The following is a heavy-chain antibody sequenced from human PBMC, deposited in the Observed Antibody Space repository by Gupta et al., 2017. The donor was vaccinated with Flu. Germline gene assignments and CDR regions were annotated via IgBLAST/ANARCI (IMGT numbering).Heavy chain of an antibody. CDR2: IKSASDGGTV. CDR3: ATANRAH. V-gene: IGHV3-15*06. D-gene: IGHD2/OR15-2a*01. CDR1: VLTFSSAW. Sequence: VHIEASGGRFVHAGESLKLPCAPFVLTFSSAWMTWVRQAPGKGREWVCRIKSASDGGTVNDAAPVQGRFSISRDDSEKTLFLQMDNLKIEDTGVYYCATANRAHWGQGTQVTVSS. J-gene: IGHJ4*02.